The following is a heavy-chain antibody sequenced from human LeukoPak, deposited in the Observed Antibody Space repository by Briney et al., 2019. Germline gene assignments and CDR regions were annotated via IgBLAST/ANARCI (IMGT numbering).Heavy chain of an antibody. J-gene: IGHJ6*03. V-gene: IGHV1-2*02. Sequence: ASVKVSCKASGYTFTGYYMHWVRQAPGQGLEWMGWINPNSGGTNYAQKFQGRVTMTRDTSISTAYMELSRLRSDDTAVYYCARDRGVDYCSGGSCSHYYYMDVWGKGTTVTISS. CDR1: GYTFTGYY. D-gene: IGHD2-15*01. CDR2: INPNSGGT. CDR3: ARDRGVDYCSGGSCSHYYYMDV.